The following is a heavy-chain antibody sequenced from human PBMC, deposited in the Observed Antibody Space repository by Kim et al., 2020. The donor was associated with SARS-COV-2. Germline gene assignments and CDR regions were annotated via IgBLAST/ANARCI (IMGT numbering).Heavy chain of an antibody. CDR1: GGSISSDY. CDR2: FYYTGST. CDR3: ARAYSHRGGFDP. V-gene: IGHV4-59*01. D-gene: IGHD2-21*01. J-gene: IGHJ5*02. Sequence: SETLSLTCTVSGGSISSDYWTWVRQPPGKGLEWIGYFYYTGSTNYNPSLKSRVTISVDTSKHQSSLKLSSVTAADTAVYYCARAYSHRGGFDPWGQGILVTVSS.